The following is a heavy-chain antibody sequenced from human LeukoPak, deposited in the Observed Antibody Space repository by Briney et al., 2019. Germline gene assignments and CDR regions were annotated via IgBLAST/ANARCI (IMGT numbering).Heavy chain of an antibody. V-gene: IGHV1-46*03. J-gene: IGHJ4*02. CDR2: INPSGGST. D-gene: IGHD3-22*01. Sequence: GASVKVSCKASGYTFTSYYMHWVRQAPGQGLEWMGIINPSGGSTSYAQKFQGRVTMNRDTSTSTVYMELSSLRSEDTAVYYCAREGYDSSGYYKYYFDYWGQGTLVTVSS. CDR1: GYTFTSYY. CDR3: AREGYDSSGYYKYYFDY.